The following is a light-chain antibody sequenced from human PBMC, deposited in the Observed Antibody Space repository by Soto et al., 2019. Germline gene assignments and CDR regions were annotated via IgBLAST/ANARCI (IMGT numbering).Light chain of an antibody. J-gene: IGKJ1*01. CDR3: QKYNSAPRT. CDR2: AAS. V-gene: IGKV1-27*01. Sequence: DIQMTQSPSSLSASVGYRFTITCRASQGIANYLAWYQHKPGKVPNLLIYAASTLQSGVPSRFSGGGSGTDFTLTISSLQPEDVATYYCQKYNSAPRTFGQGATVDIK. CDR1: QGIANY.